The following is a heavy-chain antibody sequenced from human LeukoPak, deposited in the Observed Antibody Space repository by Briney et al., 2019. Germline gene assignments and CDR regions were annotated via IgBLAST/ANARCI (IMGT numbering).Heavy chain of an antibody. D-gene: IGHD2-2*02. CDR3: ARGQPKDLPAAIKSGPYYYYMDV. Sequence: SVKVSCKASGGAFSSYAISWVRQAPGQGLEWMGGIIPIFGTANYAQKFQGRVTITADESTSTAYMELSSLRSEDTAVYYCARGQPKDLPAAIKSGPYYYYMDVWGKGTTVTVSS. V-gene: IGHV1-69*13. J-gene: IGHJ6*03. CDR2: IIPIFGTA. CDR1: GGAFSSYA.